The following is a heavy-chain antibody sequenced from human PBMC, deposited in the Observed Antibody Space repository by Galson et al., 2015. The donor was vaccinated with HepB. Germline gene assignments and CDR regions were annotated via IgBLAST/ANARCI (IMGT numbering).Heavy chain of an antibody. CDR2: IERDGGST. J-gene: IGHJ6*02. Sequence: SLRLSCAASGFIFDDYAMHWVRQAPGKGLEWVSLIERDGGSTYYADSVKGRFIISRDNSKNTLYLQMTTLRVEDTALYYRARDSEDYYYGMDIWGQGTTVTVSS. CDR1: GFIFDDYA. CDR3: ARDSEDYYYGMDI. D-gene: IGHD1-14*01. V-gene: IGHV3-43D*03.